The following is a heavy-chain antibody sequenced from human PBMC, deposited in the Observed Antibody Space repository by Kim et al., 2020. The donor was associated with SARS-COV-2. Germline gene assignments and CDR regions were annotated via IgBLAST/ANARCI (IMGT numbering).Heavy chain of an antibody. D-gene: IGHD3-10*01. J-gene: IGHJ4*02. CDR1: GFTFSDYW. CDR2: IKGDETEK. CDR3: AMDTGAGNTANLDF. Sequence: GGSLRLSCVTSGFTFSDYWMNWVRQAPGKGLEWVASIKGDETEKNYGDSVKGRFTISRDNAKNSVYPQLNNLRDDDTAVYYCAMDTGAGNTANLDFWGQG. V-gene: IGHV3-7*04.